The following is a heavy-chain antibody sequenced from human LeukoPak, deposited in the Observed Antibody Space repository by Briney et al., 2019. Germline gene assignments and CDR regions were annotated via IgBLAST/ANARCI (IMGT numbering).Heavy chain of an antibody. CDR3: AKRPKYGNSWIDF. J-gene: IGHJ4*02. CDR1: GFTFNNFS. D-gene: IGHD6-13*01. Sequence: GGSLRLSCAASGFTFNNFSMSWVRQAPGKGLDGVSGLSGSGSSTFYADSVKGRFTISRDNSNSTLYPQMNSLRAEDTAVYYCAKRPKYGNSWIDFWGQGTLVTVSS. CDR2: LSGSGSST. V-gene: IGHV3-23*01.